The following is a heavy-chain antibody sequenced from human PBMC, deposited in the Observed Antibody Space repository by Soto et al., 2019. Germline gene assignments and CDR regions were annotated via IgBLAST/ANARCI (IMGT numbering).Heavy chain of an antibody. D-gene: IGHD4-4*01. V-gene: IGHV4-39*01. J-gene: IGHJ5*02. CDR3: ARHPSNFWFDP. Sequence: SDTLSLTCTVSDGSISSSSSFWGWIRQPPGKGLEWIGSIYYSGSTYYNPSLKSRVTVSVDTSKNQFSLKLSSVTAADTAVYYCARHPSNFWFDPRGQGTLVTVS. CDR2: IYYSGST. CDR1: DGSISSSSSF.